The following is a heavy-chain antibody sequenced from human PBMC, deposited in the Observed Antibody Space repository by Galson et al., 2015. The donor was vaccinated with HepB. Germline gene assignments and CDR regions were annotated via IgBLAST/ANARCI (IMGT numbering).Heavy chain of an antibody. CDR1: GYTFTSYG. CDR2: ISAYNGNT. CDR3: ARDLLRRGIFGVVIKRILGY. V-gene: IGHV1-18*01. J-gene: IGHJ4*02. Sequence: SVKVSCKASGYTFTSYGISWVRQAPGQGLEWMGWISAYNGNTNYAQKLQGRVTMTTDTSTSTAYMELRSLRSDDTAVYYCARDLLRRGIFGVVIKRILGYWGQGTLVTVSS. D-gene: IGHD3-3*01.